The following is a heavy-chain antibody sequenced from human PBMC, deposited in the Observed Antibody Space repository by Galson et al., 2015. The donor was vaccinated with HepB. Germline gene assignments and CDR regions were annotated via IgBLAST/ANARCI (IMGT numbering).Heavy chain of an antibody. D-gene: IGHD2-2*01. CDR3: ARGATSHYGRRDWFDP. V-gene: IGHV1-18*03. Sequence: SVKVSCKASGYTFTSYGISWVRQAPGQGLEWMGWISAYNGNTNYAQKLQGRVTMTTDTSTSTAYMELRSLRSDDMAVYYRARGATSHYGRRDWFDPWGQGTLVTVSS. CDR2: ISAYNGNT. CDR1: GYTFTSYG. J-gene: IGHJ5*02.